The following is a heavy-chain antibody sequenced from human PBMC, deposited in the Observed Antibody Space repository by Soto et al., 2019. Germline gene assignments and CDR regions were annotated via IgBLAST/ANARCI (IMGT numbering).Heavy chain of an antibody. CDR3: VRSGTARLLRHSWFDT. J-gene: IGHJ5*02. D-gene: IGHD2-21*01. CDR1: GFTFNTYD. V-gene: IGHV3-21*01. CDR2: ITASSAYI. Sequence: EVQLVESGGGLVKPGGFLRLSCAASGFTFNTYDMNWVRQAPGKGLEWVSAITASSAYIYYADSVRGGITISRDNAKNTSFLQKHSLRAEDTAVYYCVRSGTARLLRHSWFDTWGQGTLVTVSS.